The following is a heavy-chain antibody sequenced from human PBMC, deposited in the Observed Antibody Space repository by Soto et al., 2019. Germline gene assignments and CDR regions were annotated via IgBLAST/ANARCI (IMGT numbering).Heavy chain of an antibody. CDR2: ISGSGGST. J-gene: IGHJ4*02. CDR1: GYTFSSYA. D-gene: IGHD2-2*01. Sequence: EVQLLESGGGLVQPGGSLRLSCAASGYTFSSYAMSWVRQAPGKGLEWVSAISGSGGSTYYADSVKGRFTISRDNAKNTLYLQMNSLRAEETAVYYCANPAAGTFVFDYWGQGTLVTVSS. V-gene: IGHV3-23*01. CDR3: ANPAAGTFVFDY.